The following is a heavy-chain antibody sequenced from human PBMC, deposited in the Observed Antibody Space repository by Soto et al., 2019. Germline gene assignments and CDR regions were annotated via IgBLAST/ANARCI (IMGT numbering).Heavy chain of an antibody. CDR1: GYTFTSYG. CDR3: ARDLYYYDSSGYYPGAFDI. D-gene: IGHD3-22*01. CDR2: ISAYNGNT. J-gene: IGHJ3*02. V-gene: IGHV1-18*01. Sequence: ASVKVSCKASGYTFTSYGISWVRQAPGQGLEWMGWISAYNGNTNYAQKLQGRVTMTTDTSTSTAYMELRSLRSDDTAVYYCARDLYYYDSSGYYPGAFDIWGQGAMVTVSS.